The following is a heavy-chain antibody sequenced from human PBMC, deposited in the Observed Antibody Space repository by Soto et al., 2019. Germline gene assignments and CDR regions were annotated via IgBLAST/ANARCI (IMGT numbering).Heavy chain of an antibody. V-gene: IGHV3-23*01. J-gene: IGHJ4*02. D-gene: IGHD5-18*01. Sequence: LGGSLRLSCAASGFTLSSYAMSWVRQAPGKGLEWVSGIGDNGGRTYYADSVKGRFTMSRDSSKNTLYLQMNSLRAEDTAVYYCAKDKSGINTAFDYWGQGTLVTVSS. CDR2: IGDNGGRT. CDR1: GFTLSSYA. CDR3: AKDKSGINTAFDY.